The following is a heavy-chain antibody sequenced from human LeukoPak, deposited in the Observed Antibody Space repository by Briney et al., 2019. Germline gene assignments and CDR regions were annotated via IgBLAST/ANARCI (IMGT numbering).Heavy chain of an antibody. J-gene: IGHJ4*02. CDR3: ARGAWTSSFDY. CDR2: VNPNSGDT. D-gene: IGHD6-6*01. V-gene: IGHV1-8*01. CDR1: GYTFTSYD. Sequence: GASVKVSCKASGYTFTSYDVNWVRQATGQGLEWMGRVNPNSGDTAYAQNFQGRVTMTRDTSINTAYMELSSLRSEDTAVYYCARGAWTSSFDYWGQGTLVIVSS.